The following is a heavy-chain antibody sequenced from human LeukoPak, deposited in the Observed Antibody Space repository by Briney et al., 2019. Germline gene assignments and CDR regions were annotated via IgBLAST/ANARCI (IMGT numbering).Heavy chain of an antibody. J-gene: IGHJ5*02. Sequence: SDPLSLPCTVSGGSFRSYHWSWIRHPPGKGLEWIGYIYYSGSTNYNPSLKSRVTISVDTSKNQFSLKLSSVTAADTAVYYCARARMVRGVRFDPWGQGTLVTVSS. CDR2: IYYSGST. CDR1: GGSFRSYH. D-gene: IGHD3-10*01. CDR3: ARARMVRGVRFDP. V-gene: IGHV4-59*12.